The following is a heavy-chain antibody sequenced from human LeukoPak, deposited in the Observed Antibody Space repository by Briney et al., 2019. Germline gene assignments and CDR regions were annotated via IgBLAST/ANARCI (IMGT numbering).Heavy chain of an antibody. J-gene: IGHJ4*02. CDR1: GFTFNDYG. Sequence: GGSLRISCTATGFTFNDYGMNWVRQAPGKGLEWVSTISSSGGTTHYTDSVKGRFTISRDNSKNTVFLQMNSLRVDDTAVYFCAKGMTALTTRSDYWGQGTLVTVSS. V-gene: IGHV3-23*01. CDR2: ISSSGGTT. D-gene: IGHD4-11*01. CDR3: AKGMTALTTRSDY.